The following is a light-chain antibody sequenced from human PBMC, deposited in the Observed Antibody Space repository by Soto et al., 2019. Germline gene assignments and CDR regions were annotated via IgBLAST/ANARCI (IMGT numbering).Light chain of an antibody. V-gene: IGKV3-11*01. CDR2: DAS. CDR1: QSVSSY. CDR3: QQYVKSPWT. Sequence: EIVLTQSPATLSLSPGERATLSCRASQSVSSYLAWYQQKPGQAPRLLIYDASNRATGIPARFSGSGSGTDFTLTISSLEPEDVAVYYCQQYVKSPWTFGQGTKVDIK. J-gene: IGKJ1*01.